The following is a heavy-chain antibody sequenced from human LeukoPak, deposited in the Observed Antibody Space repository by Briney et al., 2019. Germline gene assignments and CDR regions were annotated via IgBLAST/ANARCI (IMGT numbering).Heavy chain of an antibody. Sequence: PAETLSLTCAVSGYSLSIAYYWGWIRQPPGKGLEWIGRIFRGGSTSYNPPLKRRLTMSIDTSKNQFSLLLTSVTAADTAVYYCSRYDCRGSGSTQLEYWGQGILVTISS. D-gene: IGHD3-3*01. J-gene: IGHJ4*02. CDR1: GYSLSIAYY. CDR3: SRYDCRGSGSTQLEY. CDR2: IFRGGST. V-gene: IGHV4-38-2*01.